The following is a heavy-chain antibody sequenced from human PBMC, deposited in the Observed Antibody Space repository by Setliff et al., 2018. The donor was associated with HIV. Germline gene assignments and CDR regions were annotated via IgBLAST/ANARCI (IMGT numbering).Heavy chain of an antibody. CDR3: ARRNVVVPAALDY. J-gene: IGHJ4*02. D-gene: IGHD2-2*01. V-gene: IGHV4-38-2*01. Sequence: SETLSLTCAVSGFSISSGYYWGWIRQPPGKGLEWIGIIYHSGSTYYNPSLKSRVTISVDTSKNQFSLKLSSVTAADTAVYYCARRNVVVPAALDYRGQGTLVTVSS. CDR2: IYHSGST. CDR1: GFSISSGYY.